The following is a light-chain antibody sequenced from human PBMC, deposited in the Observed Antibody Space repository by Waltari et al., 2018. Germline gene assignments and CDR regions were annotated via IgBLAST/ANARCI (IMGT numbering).Light chain of an antibody. V-gene: IGLV1-40*01. J-gene: IGLJ2*01. CDR2: GVN. CDR3: QSYDTSLGVV. CDR1: WPNHGAGSA. Sequence: QSVLPQPPSVSGAPGQRVPISCTDSWPNHGAGSAVPWYQQLPGKAPTLLVYGVNTRPPGVPDRFFGSKSGTSASLAIPGLQPEDEADYYCQSYDTSLGVVFGGGTKLTVL.